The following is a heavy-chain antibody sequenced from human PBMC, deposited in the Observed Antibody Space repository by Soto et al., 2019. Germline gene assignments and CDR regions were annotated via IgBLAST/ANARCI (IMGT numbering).Heavy chain of an antibody. CDR2: IYPSDSDT. CDR3: ARPANTVADHFDL. Sequence: PGESLKISCQVSGYTFTIYWIGCFRQMPVKGLEWMGIIYPSDSDTRYSPSFQGQVTISADQSINTVYLQWDSLKAPDTAIYYCARPANTVADHFDLWGQGTPVTVSS. J-gene: IGHJ4*02. CDR1: GYTFTIYW. V-gene: IGHV5-51*01. D-gene: IGHD4-17*01.